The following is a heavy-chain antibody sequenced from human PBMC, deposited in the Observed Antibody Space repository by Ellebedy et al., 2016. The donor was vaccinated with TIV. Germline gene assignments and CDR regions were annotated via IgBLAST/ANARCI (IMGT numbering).Heavy chain of an antibody. CDR2: ISAYNGNT. CDR3: ARLGSGYEPIAVAGAVHY. CDR1: GYTFTSYG. V-gene: IGHV1-18*04. D-gene: IGHD6-19*01. J-gene: IGHJ4*02. Sequence: ASVQVSCXASGYTFTSYGISWVRQPPGQGLEWMGWISAYNGNTNYAQKLQGRVTMTTDTSTSTAYMELRSLRSDDTAVYYCARLGSGYEPIAVAGAVHYWGQGTLVTVSS.